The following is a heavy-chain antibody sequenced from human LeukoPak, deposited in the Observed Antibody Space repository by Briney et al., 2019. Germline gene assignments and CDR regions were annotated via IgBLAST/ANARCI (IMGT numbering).Heavy chain of an antibody. Sequence: ASETLSLTCAVYGGSFSGYYWSWIRQPPGKGLEWIGEINHSGSTNYNPSLKSRVTISVDTSKNQFSLKLSSVTAADTAVYYCARDRTVTLLSIYYHYGMDVWGQGTTVTVPS. CDR1: GGSFSGYY. V-gene: IGHV4-34*01. D-gene: IGHD4-11*01. CDR3: ARDRTVTLLSIYYHYGMDV. CDR2: INHSGST. J-gene: IGHJ6*02.